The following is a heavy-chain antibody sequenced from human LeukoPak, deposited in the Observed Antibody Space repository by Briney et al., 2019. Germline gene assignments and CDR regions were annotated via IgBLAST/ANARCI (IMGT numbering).Heavy chain of an antibody. J-gene: IGHJ4*02. D-gene: IGHD3-3*01. CDR1: GFTFSRHG. CDR2: ISNDGSRK. V-gene: IGHV3-30*03. Sequence: GGSLRLSCAPSGFTFSRHGMLWVRQAPGKGLQWVAIISNDGSRKYYAHSVEGRFTISRDNSKNTLYLQMDSLRAEDTAVYYCARDRAWNYFDYWGQGTLVTVSS. CDR3: ARDRAWNYFDY.